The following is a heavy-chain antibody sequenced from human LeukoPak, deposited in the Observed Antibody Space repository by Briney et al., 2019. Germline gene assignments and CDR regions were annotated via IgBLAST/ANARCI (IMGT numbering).Heavy chain of an antibody. CDR1: GFTFSSYS. V-gene: IGHV3-21*01. CDR3: ARDRKAITIFPDAFDI. CDR2: ISSSSSYI. D-gene: IGHD3-9*01. Sequence: KSGGSLRLSCAASGFTFSSYSMNWVRQAPGKGLEWVSSISSSSSYIYYADSVKGRFTISRDNAKNSLYLQMNSLRAEDTAVYYCARDRKAITIFPDAFDIWGQGTMVTVSS. J-gene: IGHJ3*02.